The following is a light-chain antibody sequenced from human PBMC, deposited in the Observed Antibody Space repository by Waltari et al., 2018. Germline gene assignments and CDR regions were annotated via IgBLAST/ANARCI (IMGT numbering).Light chain of an antibody. CDR1: QSISIW. CDR3: QQYSAFPLS. J-gene: IGKJ4*01. V-gene: IGKV1-5*03. CDR2: KAS. Sequence: DIKMTQSPPTLAASVGDRVTITCRASQSISIWLAWYQQKPGKDPNLLMYKASILDSGVPSRFSGSASGTEFTLTISGLQAEDFGTYYCQQYSAFPLSFGGGTNIEIK.